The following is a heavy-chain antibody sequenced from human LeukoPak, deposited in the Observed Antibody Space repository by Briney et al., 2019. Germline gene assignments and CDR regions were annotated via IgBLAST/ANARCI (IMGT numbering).Heavy chain of an antibody. J-gene: IGHJ5*02. V-gene: IGHV4-39*01. CDR3: ARRAGWSSTSLRINWFDP. CDR2: IYYSGST. CDR1: GGSISSSSYY. Sequence: SSETLSLTCTVSGGSISSSSYYWGWIRQPPGKGLEWIGSIYYSGSTYYNPSLKSRVIISVDTSKNQFSLKLSSVTAADTAVYYCARRAGWSSTSLRINWFDPWGQGTLVTVSS. D-gene: IGHD2-2*01.